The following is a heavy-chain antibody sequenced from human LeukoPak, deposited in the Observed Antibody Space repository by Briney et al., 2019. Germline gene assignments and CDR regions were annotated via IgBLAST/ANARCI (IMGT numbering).Heavy chain of an antibody. CDR2: IQYDETKK. CDR1: GFTFSSYA. Sequence: PGGSLRLSHAASGFTFSSYAMNWVRQAPGKGLEWVAFIQYDETKKYYGDSVRGRFSISRDNSKKTLYLQMSSLTAEDTAVYFCAKYRSGSNYGLHWGQGTLVSVSS. V-gene: IGHV3-30*02. D-gene: IGHD1-26*01. CDR3: AKYRSGSNYGLH. J-gene: IGHJ4*02.